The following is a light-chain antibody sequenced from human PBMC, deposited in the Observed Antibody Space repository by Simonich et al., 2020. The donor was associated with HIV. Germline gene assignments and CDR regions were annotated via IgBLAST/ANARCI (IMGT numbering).Light chain of an antibody. CDR1: QSVSSSY. Sequence: EIVWTQSPGTLSLSPGERATLSCRASQSVSSSYLAWYQHKPGQAPRLLIYGASSSATGIPDRFSGSGSGTDFTLTISRLEPEDFAVYYCQQYGSSPETFGQGTKVEIK. V-gene: IGKV3-20*01. J-gene: IGKJ1*01. CDR3: QQYGSSPET. CDR2: GAS.